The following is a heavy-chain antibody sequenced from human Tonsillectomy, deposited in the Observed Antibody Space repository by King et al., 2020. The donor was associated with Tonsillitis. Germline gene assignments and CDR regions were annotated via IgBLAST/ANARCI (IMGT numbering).Heavy chain of an antibody. D-gene: IGHD2-2*01. CDR3: ARFWYSSNSCYPDY. V-gene: IGHV4-38-2*01. CDR1: GYSISSGYY. CDR2: IYHSGST. Sequence: VQLQESGPGLVKPSETLSLTCAVSGYSISSGYYWGWIRQPPGKGLEWIGSIYHSGSTYYNPSLKSRVTISVDTSKNQFSLKMRSVTAADQAVYYCARFWYSSNSCYPDYWGQGTLVTVSS. J-gene: IGHJ4*02.